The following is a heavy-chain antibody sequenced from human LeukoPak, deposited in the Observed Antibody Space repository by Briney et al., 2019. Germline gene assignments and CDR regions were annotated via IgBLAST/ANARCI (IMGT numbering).Heavy chain of an antibody. CDR3: ASVLWFGGIFFDY. J-gene: IGHJ4*02. D-gene: IGHD3-10*01. CDR1: GFSFSDYY. V-gene: IGHV3-11*01. CDR2: MSNSGGTI. Sequence: GGSLRLSCAASGFSFSDYYMSWIRQAPGKGLEWVSYMSNSGGTIYYADSVKGRFTISRDNTKNSLYLQMNSLRAEDTAVYYCASVLWFGGIFFDYWGQGILVTVSS.